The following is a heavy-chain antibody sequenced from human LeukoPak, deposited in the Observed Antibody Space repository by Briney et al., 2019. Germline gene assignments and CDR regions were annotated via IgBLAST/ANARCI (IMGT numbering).Heavy chain of an antibody. CDR2: ISYDGSNK. Sequence: GGSLRLSCAASGFTFSSYAMHWVHQAPGKGLEWVAVISYDGSNKYYADSVKGRFTISRDNSKNTLYLQMNSLRAEDTAVYYCARSGNYDSSGYYSPFDYWGQGTLVTVSS. D-gene: IGHD3-22*01. V-gene: IGHV3-30-3*01. CDR1: GFTFSSYA. CDR3: ARSGNYDSSGYYSPFDY. J-gene: IGHJ4*02.